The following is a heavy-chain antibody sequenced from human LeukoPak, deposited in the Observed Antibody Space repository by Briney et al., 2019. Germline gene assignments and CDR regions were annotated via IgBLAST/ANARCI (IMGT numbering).Heavy chain of an antibody. CDR2: MNPNSGNT. CDR3: ARGEMTTAYYYYYMDV. Sequence: GASVTVSCKASGYTFTSYDINWVRQATGQGLEGMGWMNPNSGNTGYAQKFQGRVTMTRNTSISTAYMELSSLRSEDTAVYYCARGEMTTAYYYYYMDVWGKGTTVTISS. V-gene: IGHV1-8*01. CDR1: GYTFTSYD. D-gene: IGHD4-17*01. J-gene: IGHJ6*03.